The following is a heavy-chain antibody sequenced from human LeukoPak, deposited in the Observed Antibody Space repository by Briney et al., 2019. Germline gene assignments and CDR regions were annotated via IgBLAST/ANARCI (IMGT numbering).Heavy chain of an antibody. CDR1: GGTFSSYA. CDR3: ARDGRDGYNSHY. J-gene: IGHJ4*02. D-gene: IGHD5-24*01. CDR2: VIPIFGIA. V-gene: IGHV1-69*04. Sequence: SVKVSCKASGGTFSSYAISWVRQAPGQGLEWMGRVIPIFGIANYAQKFQGRVTITADKSTSTAYMELSSLRSEDTAVYYCARDGRDGYNSHYWGQGTLVTVSS.